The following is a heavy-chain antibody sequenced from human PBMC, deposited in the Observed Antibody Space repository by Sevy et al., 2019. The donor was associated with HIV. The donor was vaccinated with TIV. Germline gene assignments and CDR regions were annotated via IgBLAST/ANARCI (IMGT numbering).Heavy chain of an antibody. CDR3: ARGDELNSYYYGMDV. Sequence: SQTLSLTCAIPGDSVSTSSATSNWFRQSPSRGLEWLGRTYYRSKGYSDYEVSVKGRLTINPDTSKNQFSLRLESVTPEDTAVYVCARGDELNSYYYGMDVWGQGTTVTVSS. D-gene: IGHD1-7*01. J-gene: IGHJ6*02. CDR2: TYYRSKGYS. V-gene: IGHV6-1*01. CDR1: GDSVSTSSAT.